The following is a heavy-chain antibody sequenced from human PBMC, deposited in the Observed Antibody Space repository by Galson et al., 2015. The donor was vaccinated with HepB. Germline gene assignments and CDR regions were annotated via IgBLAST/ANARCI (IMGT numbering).Heavy chain of an antibody. V-gene: IGHV5-51*01. CDR2: IYPSGSDT. Sequence: QSGAEVKKPGESLKISCKGSGYNFATNWIVWVRQTPGKGLEWMGTIYPSGSDTRYSPSFQGQVTISADKSISTAYLQWSSLKASDTAIYYCARLTTYSSGWKSLGWFDPWGQGTLVTVSS. CDR3: ARLTTYSSGWKSLGWFDP. D-gene: IGHD6-19*01. CDR1: GYNFATNW. J-gene: IGHJ5*02.